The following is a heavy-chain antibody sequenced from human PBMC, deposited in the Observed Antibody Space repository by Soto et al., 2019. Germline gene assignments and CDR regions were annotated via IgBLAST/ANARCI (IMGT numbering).Heavy chain of an antibody. CDR3: ARATGRYYYDSSGYYRWSEYFQH. Sequence: ASVKVSCKASGYTFTSYGISWVRQAPGQGLEWMGWISAYNGNTNYAQKLQGRVTMTTDTSTSTAYMELRSLRSDDTAVYYCARATGRYYYDSSGYYRWSEYFQHWGQGTLVTVSS. D-gene: IGHD3-22*01. CDR2: ISAYNGNT. J-gene: IGHJ1*01. V-gene: IGHV1-18*01. CDR1: GYTFTSYG.